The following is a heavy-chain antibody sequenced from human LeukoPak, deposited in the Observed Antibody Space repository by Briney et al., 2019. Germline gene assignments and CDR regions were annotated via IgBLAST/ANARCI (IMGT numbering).Heavy chain of an antibody. Sequence: PGGSLRLSCAASGFTFSTYSMNWVRQAPGKGLEWVSSISVRGNDIYYADSVKGRLTISRDNAKNSLYLQMNSLRVEDTAVYYCARGSYCSTTSCYEAYYYGMDVWGQGTTVTVSS. CDR3: ARGSYCSTTSCYEAYYYGMDV. CDR2: ISVRGNDI. V-gene: IGHV3-21*01. D-gene: IGHD2-2*01. CDR1: GFTFSTYS. J-gene: IGHJ6*02.